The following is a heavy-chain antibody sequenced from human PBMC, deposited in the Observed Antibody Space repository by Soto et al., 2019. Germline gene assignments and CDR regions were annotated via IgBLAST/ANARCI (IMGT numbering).Heavy chain of an antibody. CDR1: GGFLSESY. V-gene: IGHV4-34*01. CDR3: VRIRYQLPSAVLWLDP. J-gene: IGHJ5*02. CDR2: INHVGGT. Sequence: ASETLSLTCAVYGGFLSESYWTWIRQPPGKGLEWIGEINHVGGTNYNPSLKSRVTMSVDMSQNQFSLRLISVTAAYTAMYFCVRIRYQLPSAVLWLDPWGQGTPVTVSS. D-gene: IGHD3-16*01.